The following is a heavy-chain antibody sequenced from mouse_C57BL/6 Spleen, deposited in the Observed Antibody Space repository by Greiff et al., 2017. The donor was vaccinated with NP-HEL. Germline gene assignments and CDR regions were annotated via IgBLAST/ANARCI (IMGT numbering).Heavy chain of an antibody. D-gene: IGHD2-5*01. CDR3: ARSGYSNYGGVFDY. V-gene: IGHV1-69*01. J-gene: IGHJ2*01. Sequence: QVQLQQPGAELVMPGASVKLSCKASGYTFTSYWMHWVKQRPGQGLEWIGEIDPSDSYTNYNQKFKGKSTLTVDKSSSTAYMQLSSLTSEDSAVYYCARSGYSNYGGVFDYWGQGTTLTVSS. CDR1: GYTFTSYW. CDR2: IDPSDSYT.